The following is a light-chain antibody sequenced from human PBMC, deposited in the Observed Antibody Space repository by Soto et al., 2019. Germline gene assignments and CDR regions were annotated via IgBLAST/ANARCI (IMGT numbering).Light chain of an antibody. CDR2: RDS. CDR3: QVWDSSTARV. J-gene: IGLJ3*02. CDR1: NIGSKN. Sequence: SYELTQPLSVSVALGQTARITCGGNNIGSKNVHWYQQKPGQAPVLVIYRDSNRPSGIPERFSGSNSGNTATLTISRAQAGDHADYYCQVWDSSTARVFGGGTKLTVL. V-gene: IGLV3-9*01.